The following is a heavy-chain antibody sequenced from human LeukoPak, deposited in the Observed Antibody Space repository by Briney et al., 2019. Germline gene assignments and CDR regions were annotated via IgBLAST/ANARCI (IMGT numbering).Heavy chain of an antibody. V-gene: IGHV1-18*01. D-gene: IGHD6-25*01. Sequence: ASVKVSCKASGYTFTSYGISWVRQAPGQGPEWMGWVSPTDGSTRYAQNFQGRVTMTRDPSISTAYMELSELGSDDTAVYYCAVSVQAAAIPAFDYWGQGALVIVSS. J-gene: IGHJ4*02. CDR3: AVSVQAAAIPAFDY. CDR1: GYTFTSYG. CDR2: VSPTDGST.